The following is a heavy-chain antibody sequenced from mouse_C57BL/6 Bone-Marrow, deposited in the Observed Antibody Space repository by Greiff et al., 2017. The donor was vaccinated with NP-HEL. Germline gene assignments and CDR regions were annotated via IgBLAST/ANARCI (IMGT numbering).Heavy chain of an antibody. D-gene: IGHD2-5*01. Sequence: EVMLVESGGGLVKPGGSLKLSCAASGFTFSDYGMHWVRQAPEKGLEWVAYISSGSSTIYYADTVKGRFTISRDNAKNTLFLQMTSLRSEDTAMYYCARTIVTPYYYAMDYWGQGTSVTVSS. V-gene: IGHV5-17*01. CDR2: ISSGSSTI. CDR1: GFTFSDYG. J-gene: IGHJ4*01. CDR3: ARTIVTPYYYAMDY.